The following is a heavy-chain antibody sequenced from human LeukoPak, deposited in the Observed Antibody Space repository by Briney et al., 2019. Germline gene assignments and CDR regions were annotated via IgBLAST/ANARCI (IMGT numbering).Heavy chain of an antibody. CDR1: GYTFTSYG. CDR3: ARDGIAVAGTSGFDY. Sequence: ASVKVSCKASGYTFTSYGISWVRQTPGQGLEWMGWISAYNGNTNYAQKLQGRVTMTTDTSTSTAYMELRSLRSDDTAVYYCARDGIAVAGTSGFDYWGQGTLVTVSS. J-gene: IGHJ4*02. D-gene: IGHD6-19*01. V-gene: IGHV1-18*01. CDR2: ISAYNGNT.